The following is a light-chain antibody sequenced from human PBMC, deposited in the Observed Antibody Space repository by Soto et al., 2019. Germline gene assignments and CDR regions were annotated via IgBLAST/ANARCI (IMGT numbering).Light chain of an antibody. Sequence: ETVMTHSPATLSVSPWEIATLSCRASQSVSSNLAWYQQNTGQPPRLLIYDISTRATGIPTRFSGSGSGTEFTLTISSLQSEDFAVYYCQQYNSWPLTFGGGTKVDI. J-gene: IGKJ4*01. CDR1: QSVSSN. CDR2: DIS. CDR3: QQYNSWPLT. V-gene: IGKV3D-15*01.